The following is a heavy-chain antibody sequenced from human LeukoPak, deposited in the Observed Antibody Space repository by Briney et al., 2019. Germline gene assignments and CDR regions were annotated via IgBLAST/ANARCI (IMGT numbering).Heavy chain of an antibody. CDR1: GYSISSGYY. D-gene: IGHD3-10*01. CDR2: IYHSGST. Sequence: EPSETLSLTCTVSGYSISSGYYWGWIRQPPGKGLEWIGSIYHSGSTYYNPSLKSRVTISVDASKNQFSLKLSSVTAADTAVYYCARDMAPGSYDTPAYWGQGTLVTVSS. V-gene: IGHV4-38-2*02. CDR3: ARDMAPGSYDTPAY. J-gene: IGHJ4*02.